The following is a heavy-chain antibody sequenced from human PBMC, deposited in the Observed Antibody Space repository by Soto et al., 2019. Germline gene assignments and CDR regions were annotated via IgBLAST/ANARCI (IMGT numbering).Heavy chain of an antibody. CDR3: ATMGTPVTGLYYFDY. CDR1: GGSISSGNYY. Sequence: PSETLSLTCTVSGGSISSGNYYWSWIRQPPGKGLEWIGFISYSGTTHYSASLRSRVSISVDTSKNQFSLDLSSVTAADTAVYYCATMGTPVTGLYYFDYWGQGTLFTVSS. D-gene: IGHD4-17*01. V-gene: IGHV4-30-4*01. J-gene: IGHJ4*02. CDR2: ISYSGTT.